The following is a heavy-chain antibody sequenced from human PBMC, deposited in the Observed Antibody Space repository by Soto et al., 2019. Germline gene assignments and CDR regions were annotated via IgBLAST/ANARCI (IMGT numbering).Heavy chain of an antibody. D-gene: IGHD6-19*01. V-gene: IGHV1-2*04. CDR3: ARGELAVAAPVDYYYYYGMDV. CDR1: GYTFTGYY. Sequence: AASVKVSCKASGYTFTGYYMHWVRQAPGQGLEWMGWINPNSGGTNYAQKFQGWVTMTRDTSISTAYMELSRLRSDDTAVYYCARGELAVAAPVDYYYYYGMDVWGQGTTVTVSS. CDR2: INPNSGGT. J-gene: IGHJ6*02.